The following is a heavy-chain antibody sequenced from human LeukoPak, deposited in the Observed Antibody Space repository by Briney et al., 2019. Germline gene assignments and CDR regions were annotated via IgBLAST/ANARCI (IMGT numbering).Heavy chain of an antibody. CDR1: GFTFGNAW. J-gene: IGHJ6*03. V-gene: IGHV3-15*01. Sequence: GGSLTLACAASGFTFGNAWVNCVRQAPGKGLECVGRIKTKQDGRTTDYATAVKGRFTISRDDSRNTLYLQMNSLRTDDTAIYYCTAIREYCDSAGCYSPYFYYYMDVWGKGTTVAVSS. CDR2: IKTKQDGRTT. CDR3: TAIREYCDSAGCYSPYFYYYMDV. D-gene: IGHD2-15*01.